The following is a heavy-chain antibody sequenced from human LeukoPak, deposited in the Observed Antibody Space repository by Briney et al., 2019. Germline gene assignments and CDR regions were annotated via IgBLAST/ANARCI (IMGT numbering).Heavy chain of an antibody. V-gene: IGHV4-59*01. Sequence: SEPLSLTCPVSGGSISSYHWSWIRQPPGKGLEWIGYISYSGNTNYNPSLKSRVTISVDTSKNRFSLKLNSLTAADTAVYYCARDSYYSKMDVWGQGTTVTVSS. CDR2: ISYSGNT. J-gene: IGHJ6*02. CDR1: GGSISSYH. CDR3: ARDSYYSKMDV.